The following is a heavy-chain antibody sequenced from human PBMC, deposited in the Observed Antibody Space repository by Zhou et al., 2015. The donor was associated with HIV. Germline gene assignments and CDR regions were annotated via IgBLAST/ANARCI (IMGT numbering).Heavy chain of an antibody. Sequence: EVQLVESGGGLVKRGGSLRLSCAASGFTFNNALMTWVRQAPGKGLEWVGHIKSKTDGGTRDYAAPVKGRFTISRDDSKNTLYLQMNTLKTEDTALYYCATDALAADVFDIWGQGTMVTVSS. V-gene: IGHV3-15*01. CDR3: ATDALAADVFDI. CDR1: GFTFNNAL. D-gene: IGHD6-13*01. CDR2: IKSKTDGGTR. J-gene: IGHJ3*02.